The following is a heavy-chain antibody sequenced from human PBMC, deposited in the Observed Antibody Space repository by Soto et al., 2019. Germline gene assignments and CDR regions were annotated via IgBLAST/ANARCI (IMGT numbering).Heavy chain of an antibody. V-gene: IGHV3-11*06. CDR3: ARVRSYGYGPGAMDV. J-gene: IGHJ6*02. D-gene: IGHD3-16*01. CDR1: GFTFSDYY. Sequence: QVQLVESGGGLVKPGGSLRVSCAASGFTFSDYYMTWLRQAPGKGLEWVSYISSRSRFITDAVSVKGRFIISIDNAKNSLSLQMNSLRVEDTAIYYCARVRSYGYGPGAMDVWCQGTTVTVSS. CDR2: ISSRSRFI.